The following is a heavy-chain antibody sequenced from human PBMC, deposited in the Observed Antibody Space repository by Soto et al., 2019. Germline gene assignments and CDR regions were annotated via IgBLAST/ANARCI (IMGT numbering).Heavy chain of an antibody. D-gene: IGHD1-1*01. CDR3: ARGRYGDY. CDR2: ISAHNGNT. V-gene: IGHV1-18*01. Sequence: QVHLVQSGAEVKKPGASVKVSCKGSGYAFTTYGITWVRQAPGQGLEWMGWISAHNGNTNYAQKLQGRVTVTRDTSTSTAYMELRSLRSVDTAVYYCARGRYGDYWGQGALVTVSS. J-gene: IGHJ4*02. CDR1: GYAFTTYG.